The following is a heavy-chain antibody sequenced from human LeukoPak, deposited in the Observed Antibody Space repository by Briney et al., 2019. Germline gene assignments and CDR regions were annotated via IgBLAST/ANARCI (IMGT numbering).Heavy chain of an antibody. CDR3: ARDLVCSSTSCYTPGDYYYYYMDV. CDR2: INPNSGGT. D-gene: IGHD2-2*02. CDR1: GYTFTGYY. Sequence: GASVKVSCKASGYTFTGYYMHWVRQAPGQGLEWMGWINPNSGGTNYAQKFQGRVTMTRDTSISTAYMELSRLRSDDTAVYYCARDLVCSSTSCYTPGDYYYYYMDVWGKGTTVTVSS. V-gene: IGHV1-2*02. J-gene: IGHJ6*03.